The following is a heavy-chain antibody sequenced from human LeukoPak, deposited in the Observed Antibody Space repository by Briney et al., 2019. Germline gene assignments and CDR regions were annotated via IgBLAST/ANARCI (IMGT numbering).Heavy chain of an antibody. CDR2: IYYSGST. V-gene: IGHV4-59*11. J-gene: IGHJ4*02. CDR1: GGSISSHY. D-gene: IGHD3-22*01. CDR3: ARRSGVLDSRDSRYYFDH. Sequence: SETLSLTCIVSGGSISSHYWSWIRQTPGKGLEYIGYIYYSGSTDYNPSLKSRATISLDTSKNQFSLHLSSVTAADTAVYYCARRSGVLDSRDSRYYFDHWGQGTLVTVSS.